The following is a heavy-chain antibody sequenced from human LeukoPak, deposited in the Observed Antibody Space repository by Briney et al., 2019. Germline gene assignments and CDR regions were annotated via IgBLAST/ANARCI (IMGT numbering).Heavy chain of an antibody. CDR1: GFTFSSYW. V-gene: IGHV3-74*01. D-gene: IGHD1-7*01. CDR3: GRGTRLGFDH. CDR2: INSDGSSA. Sequence: GGSLRLSCAASGFTFSSYWMHWVRQAPGKGLVWVSRINSDGSSASYADSVKGPFSISRDTAKNTLYLQMSSLRAEDTAVYCCGRGTRLGFDHWGQGTLDTVSS. J-gene: IGHJ4*02.